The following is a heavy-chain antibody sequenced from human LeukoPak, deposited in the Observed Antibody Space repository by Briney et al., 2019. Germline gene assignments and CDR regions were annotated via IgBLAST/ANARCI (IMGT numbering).Heavy chain of an antibody. CDR1: GGSFSGYY. CDR3: ARGPPCITMIVVVAPWDV. J-gene: IGHJ6*04. CDR2: INHSGST. D-gene: IGHD3-22*01. V-gene: IGHV4-34*01. Sequence: SETLSLTCAVYGGSFSGYYWSWIRQPPGRGLEWIGEINHSGSTNYNPSLKSRVTISVDTSKNQFSLKLSSVTAADTAVYYCARGPPCITMIVVVAPWDVWGKGTTVTVSS.